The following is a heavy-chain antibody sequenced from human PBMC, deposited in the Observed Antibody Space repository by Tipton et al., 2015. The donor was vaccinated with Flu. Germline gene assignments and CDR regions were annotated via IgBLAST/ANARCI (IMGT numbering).Heavy chain of an antibody. D-gene: IGHD3-3*01. V-gene: IGHV3-48*03. CDR3: ARDRYDFWSGYYTYYSYYGMDV. CDR1: GFTFSSYE. J-gene: IGHJ6*02. CDR2: ISSSGSTI. Sequence: SLRLSCAASGFTFSSYEMNWVRQAPGKGLEWVSYISSSGSTIYYADSVKGRFTISRDNAKNSLYLQMNSLRAEDTAVYYCARDRYDFWSGYYTYYSYYGMDVWGQGTPVTVSS.